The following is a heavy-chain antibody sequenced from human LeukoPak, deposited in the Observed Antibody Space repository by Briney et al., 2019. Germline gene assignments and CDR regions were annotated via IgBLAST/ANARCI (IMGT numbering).Heavy chain of an antibody. J-gene: IGHJ4*02. Sequence: PSETLSLTCTVSGGSISSGGYYWSWLRQHPGKGLEWIGYIYYSGSTYYNPSLKSRVTISVDTSKNQFSLKLSSVTAADTAVYYCTVTTPLGSGYWGQGTLVTVSS. CDR1: GGSISSGGYY. CDR2: IYYSGST. CDR3: TVTTPLGSGY. D-gene: IGHD4-17*01. V-gene: IGHV4-31*03.